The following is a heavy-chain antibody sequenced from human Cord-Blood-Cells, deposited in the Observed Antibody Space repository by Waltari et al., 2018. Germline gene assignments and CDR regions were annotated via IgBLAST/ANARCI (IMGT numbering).Heavy chain of an antibody. CDR1: GGSISSRSYY. CDR2: IYYSGST. CDR3: ARLEYSSSYYFDY. J-gene: IGHJ4*02. V-gene: IGHV4-39*01. D-gene: IGHD6-6*01. Sequence: QLQLQASGPGLVKPSETLSLTCTVPGGSISSRSYYWGWIRQPPGKGLEWIGSIYYSGSTYYNPSLKSRVTISVDTSKNQFSLKLSSVTAADTAVYYCARLEYSSSYYFDYWGQGTLVTVSS.